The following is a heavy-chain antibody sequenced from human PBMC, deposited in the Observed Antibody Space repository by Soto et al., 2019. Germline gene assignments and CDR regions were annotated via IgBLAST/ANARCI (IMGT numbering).Heavy chain of an antibody. Sequence: QVQLQESGPGLVKPSQTLSLTCTVSGGSISSGDYYWTWIRQPPGKGLEWIGNIYYSGSTYYNPSLKSRVTISVDTSKNQFSLKLSSVTAADTAVYYCARDVSRYYGMDVWGQGTTVTVSS. CDR3: ARDVSRYYGMDV. CDR2: IYYSGST. CDR1: GGSISSGDYY. V-gene: IGHV4-30-4*01. J-gene: IGHJ6*02.